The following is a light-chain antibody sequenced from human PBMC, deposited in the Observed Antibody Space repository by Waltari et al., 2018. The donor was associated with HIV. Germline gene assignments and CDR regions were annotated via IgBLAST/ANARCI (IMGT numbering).Light chain of an antibody. Sequence: QSVLTQPPSVSGAPGQRVTISCTGSSPNIGAGYDVHWYQQLPGTAPKLLIYGNSNRPSGVPDRFSGSKSGTSASLAITGLQAEDEADYYCQSYDSSLSAQVFGGGTKLTVL. J-gene: IGLJ3*02. CDR1: SPNIGAGYD. CDR2: GNS. V-gene: IGLV1-40*01. CDR3: QSYDSSLSAQV.